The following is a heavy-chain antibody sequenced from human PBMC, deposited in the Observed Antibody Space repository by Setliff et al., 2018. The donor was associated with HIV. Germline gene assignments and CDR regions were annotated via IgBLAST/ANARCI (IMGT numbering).Heavy chain of an antibody. J-gene: IGHJ4*02. CDR3: VKVPGSGIVRYFDY. CDR2: ITDSGDST. V-gene: IGHV3-23*01. Sequence: LRLSCAASGFTFATYAMNWVRQAPGKGLEWVSTITDSGDSTYYADSVKGRFTISRDNSKNMLYLQMNSLTDADTALYYCVKVPGSGIVRYFDYWGQGTLVTVS. CDR1: GFTFATYA. D-gene: IGHD3-22*01.